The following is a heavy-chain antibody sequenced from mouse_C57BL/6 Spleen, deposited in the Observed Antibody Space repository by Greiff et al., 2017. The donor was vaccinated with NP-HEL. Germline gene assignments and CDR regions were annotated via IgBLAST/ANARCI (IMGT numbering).Heavy chain of an antibody. Sequence: QVQLQQSGPELVKPGASVKISCKASGYAFSSSWMNWVKQRPGKGLEWIGRIYPGDGDTNYNGKFKGKATLTADKSSSTAYMQLSSLTSEDSAVYFCARDYGSSYRLGFDVWGTGTTVTVSS. CDR2: IYPGDGDT. D-gene: IGHD1-1*01. CDR3: ARDYGSSYRLGFDV. J-gene: IGHJ1*03. V-gene: IGHV1-82*01. CDR1: GYAFSSSW.